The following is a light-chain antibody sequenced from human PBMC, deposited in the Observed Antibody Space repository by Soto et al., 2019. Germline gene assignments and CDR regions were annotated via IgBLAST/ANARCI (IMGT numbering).Light chain of an antibody. J-gene: IGKJ4*01. CDR3: QQYGNSPLT. Sequence: ESVFTPSPGTLFFSPGERATRRCRASQSVSSSLAWYQQKPGQAPRLLIYRASSRATGVPDRFSGSGSGTDFTLTISRLEPEDFAVYYCQQYGNSPLTFGGGTKVDIK. V-gene: IGKV3-20*01. CDR2: RAS. CDR1: QSVSSS.